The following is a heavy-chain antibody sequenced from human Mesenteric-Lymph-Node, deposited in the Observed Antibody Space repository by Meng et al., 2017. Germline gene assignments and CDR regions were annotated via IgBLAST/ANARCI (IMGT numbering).Heavy chain of an antibody. D-gene: IGHD3-10*01. J-gene: IGHJ6*02. Sequence: SVKVSCKASGGTFSSYTISWVRQAPGQGLEWMGRIIPILGTANYAQKFQGRVTITTDESTSTAYMELSSLRSEDTAVYYCATADGSGNSMDVWGQGTTVTVSS. V-gene: IGHV1-69*16. CDR2: IIPILGTA. CDR1: GGTFSSYT. CDR3: ATADGSGNSMDV.